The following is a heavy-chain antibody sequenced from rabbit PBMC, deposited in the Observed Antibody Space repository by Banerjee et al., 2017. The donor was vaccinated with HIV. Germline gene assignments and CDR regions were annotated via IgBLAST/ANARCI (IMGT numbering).Heavy chain of an antibody. CDR3: ARGGYAYGDAGYAYAMTRLDL. CDR2: IYTGGTSIT. D-gene: IGHD6-1*01. J-gene: IGHJ3*01. V-gene: IGHV1S45*01. CDR1: GFSFSGDYY. Sequence: QEQLVESGGDLVKPGASLTLTCTASGFSFSGDYYMCWVRQAPGKGLEGIACIYTGGTSITYYASWAKGRFTISKTSSTTVTLQMTSLTAADTATYFCARGGYAYGDAGYAYAMTRLDLWGPGTLVTVS.